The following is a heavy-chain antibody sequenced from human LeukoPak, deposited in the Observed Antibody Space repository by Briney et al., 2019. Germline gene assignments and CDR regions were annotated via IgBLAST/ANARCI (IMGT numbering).Heavy chain of an antibody. CDR2: IGSSGTTI. CDR3: ALLAVASDFDY. V-gene: IGHV3-48*03. CDR1: GLPFSVYE. D-gene: IGHD6-19*01. J-gene: IGHJ4*02. Sequence: PGGSLRLSCAVSGLPFSVYEMNWVRQAPGKGLEWVSNIGSSGTTIYYADSARGRFSISRDNAKSSLYLQMNSLRVEDTAVYYCALLAVASDFDYWGQGALVTVSS.